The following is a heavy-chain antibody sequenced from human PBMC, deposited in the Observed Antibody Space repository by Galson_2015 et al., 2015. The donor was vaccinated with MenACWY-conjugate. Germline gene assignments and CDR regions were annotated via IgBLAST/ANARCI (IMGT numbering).Heavy chain of an antibody. Sequence: QSGAEVKKPGESLKISCKASGYTFSNYWLAWVRQMPGKGLEWMGVIYPGGSDTRYSPSFQGQVTISADKSISAAYLQWSSLKPSDTAIYYCARRRSSTSGGHWFDPWGQGTLVTVSS. CDR2: IYPGGSDT. D-gene: IGHD2-2*01. J-gene: IGHJ5*02. V-gene: IGHV5-51*01. CDR3: ARRRSSTSGGHWFDP. CDR1: GYTFSNYW.